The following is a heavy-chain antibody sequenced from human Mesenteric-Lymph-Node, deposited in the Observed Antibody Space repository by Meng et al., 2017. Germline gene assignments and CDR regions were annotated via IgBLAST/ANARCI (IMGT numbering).Heavy chain of an antibody. CDR2: IYHSGRT. J-gene: IGHJ4*02. D-gene: IGHD4-17*01. CDR3: TTLYGDSIS. V-gene: IGHV4-4*02. Sequence: QTPGPGVVKPWGTLPHTCGVSGGASRNGQWWSWVRQAPGKGLEWIGEIYHSGRTNYNPSVKSRVSMSVDKSQNHFSLRLSSVTAADTAVYYCTTLYGDSISWGQGTLVTVSS. CDR1: GGASRNGQW.